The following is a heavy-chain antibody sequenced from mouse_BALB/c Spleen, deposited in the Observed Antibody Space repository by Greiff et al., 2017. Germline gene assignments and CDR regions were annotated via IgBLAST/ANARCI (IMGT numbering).Heavy chain of an antibody. D-gene: IGHD1-1*01. J-gene: IGHJ2*01. Sequence: EVQRVESGGGLVKPGGSLKLSCAASGFTFSSYAMSWVRQTPEKRLEWVASISSGGSTYYPDSVKGRFTISRDNARNILYLQMSSLRSEDTAMYYCARGDYYGSSYDYWGQGTTLTVSS. CDR3: ARGDYYGSSYDY. CDR2: ISSGGST. CDR1: GFTFSSYA. V-gene: IGHV5-6-5*01.